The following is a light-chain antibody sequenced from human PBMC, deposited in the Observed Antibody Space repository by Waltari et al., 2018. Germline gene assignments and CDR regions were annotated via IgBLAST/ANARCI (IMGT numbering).Light chain of an antibody. V-gene: IGLV8-61*01. Sequence: QTVVTQEPSFSVSPGGTVTLTCGFSSGSVSVSHYPSWYQQTPGQPPRVLIYSTNTRSSGVPDRFSGSIIGNKAALTITGAQADDEAAYYCVLYMSRDILFGGGTKLTVL. CDR1: SGSVSVSHY. J-gene: IGLJ3*02. CDR2: STN. CDR3: VLYMSRDIL.